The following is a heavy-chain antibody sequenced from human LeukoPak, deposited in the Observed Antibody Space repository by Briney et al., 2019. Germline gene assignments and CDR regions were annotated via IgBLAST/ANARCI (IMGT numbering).Heavy chain of an antibody. V-gene: IGHV3-23*01. CDR3: AKGSANWDGYKGGFDP. CDR1: GFTFNSYG. J-gene: IGHJ5*02. Sequence: GGSLRLSCVTSGFTFNSYGMSWVRQAPGKGLEWVAAVSGGRGSTHYADSVTGRFTISRDSSRNTLYLQMNSLRADDTAVYYCAKGSANWDGYKGGFDPWGQGTLVTV. D-gene: IGHD1-1*01. CDR2: VSGGRGST.